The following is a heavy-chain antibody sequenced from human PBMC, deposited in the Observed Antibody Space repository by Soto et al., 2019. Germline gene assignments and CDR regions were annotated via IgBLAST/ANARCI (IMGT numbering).Heavy chain of an antibody. CDR1: GYTFTSYD. CDR3: ARGSYPYYDFWSGYYTTFDS. D-gene: IGHD3-3*01. CDR2: MNPNSGNT. V-gene: IGHV1-8*01. Sequence: QVQLVQSGAEVKKPGASVKVSCKASGYTFTSYDINWVRQATGQGLEWMGWMNPNSGNTGYAQKFQGRVTMTRNTSRSTAYMERSSLRSEDTAVYYCARGSYPYYDFWSGYYTTFDSWGQGTLVTVSS. J-gene: IGHJ4*02.